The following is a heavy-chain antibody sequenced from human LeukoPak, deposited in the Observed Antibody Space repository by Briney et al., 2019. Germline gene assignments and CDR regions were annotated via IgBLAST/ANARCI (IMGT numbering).Heavy chain of an antibody. J-gene: IGHJ4*02. CDR1: EFTFSSNA. Sequence: GGSLRLSCATSEFTFSSNAMTWVRQAPGKGLEWVSAFRGSDGATYYADSVKGRFTISGDNSKNTLYLQMNSLRAEDTAVYYCAKLTINNGWYEDYWGQGTLVTVSS. CDR2: FRGSDGAT. CDR3: AKLTINNGWYEDY. D-gene: IGHD6-19*01. V-gene: IGHV3-23*01.